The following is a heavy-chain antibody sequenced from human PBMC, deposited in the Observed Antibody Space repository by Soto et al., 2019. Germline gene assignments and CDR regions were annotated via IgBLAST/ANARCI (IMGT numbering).Heavy chain of an antibody. V-gene: IGHV3-30*18. CDR1: GFSFISYC. Sequence: LRLSCAASGFSFISYCMHWVRQAPGKGLEWVAVISYDGSNKYYADSVKGRFTISRDNSKNTLYLQMNSLRAEDTAVYYCAKDWIAVAGTFDYWGQGTLVTVSS. CDR2: ISYDGSNK. J-gene: IGHJ4*02. CDR3: AKDWIAVAGTFDY. D-gene: IGHD6-19*01.